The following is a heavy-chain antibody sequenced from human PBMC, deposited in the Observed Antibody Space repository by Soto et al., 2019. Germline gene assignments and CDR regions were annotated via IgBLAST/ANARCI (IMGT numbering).Heavy chain of an antibody. V-gene: IGHV4-4*07. CDR2: IFSSGST. D-gene: IGHD3-3*01. CDR3: AIGEWLSTSYFNF. CDR1: GGSITDYS. J-gene: IGHJ4*02. Sequence: PSETLSLTCTVSGGSITDYSWVWIRQPAGKGLEWIGRIFSSGSTNYNPSLKGRITMSLDTSKNQFSLKLNSATATDTAVYHCAIGEWLSTSYFNFWGKGTLVTVSS.